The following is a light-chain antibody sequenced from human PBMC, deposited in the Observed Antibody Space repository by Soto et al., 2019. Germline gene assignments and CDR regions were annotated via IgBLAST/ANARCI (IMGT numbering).Light chain of an antibody. CDR3: QQYNNWPPIT. Sequence: EIVMTQSPDTLSVSPGERATLSCRASQSVSGNLAWYQQKPGQAPRLLIYDTSTRATGIPARFSGSGSGTEFTLTISSLQSEDSAVYYCQQYNNWPPITFGQGTRLEIK. CDR2: DTS. V-gene: IGKV3-15*01. J-gene: IGKJ5*01. CDR1: QSVSGN.